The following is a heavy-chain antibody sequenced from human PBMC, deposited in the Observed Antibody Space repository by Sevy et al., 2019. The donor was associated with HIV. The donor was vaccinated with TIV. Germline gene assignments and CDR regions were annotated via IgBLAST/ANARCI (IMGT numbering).Heavy chain of an antibody. V-gene: IGHV3-21*01. CDR3: AGVGEGCSSTSCYARYYYYYYYMDV. Sequence: GGSLRLSCAASGFTFSSYSMNWVRQAPGKGLEWVSSISSSSSYIYYADSVKGRFTISRDNAKNSLYLQMNSLRAEDTAVYYCAGVGEGCSSTSCYARYYYYYYYMDVWGKGTTVTVSS. J-gene: IGHJ6*03. CDR1: GFTFSSYS. D-gene: IGHD2-2*01. CDR2: ISSSSSYI.